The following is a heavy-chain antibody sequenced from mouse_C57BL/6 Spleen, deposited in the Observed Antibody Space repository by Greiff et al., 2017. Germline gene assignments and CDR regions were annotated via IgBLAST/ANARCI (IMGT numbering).Heavy chain of an antibody. Sequence: EVQRVESGAELVKPGASVKLSCTASGFNIKDYYMHWVKQRTEQGLEWIGRIDPEDGETKYAPKFQGKATITADTSSNTAYLQLSSLTSEDTAVYYCARSGDYGSSPQAWFAYWGQGTLVTVSA. CDR2: IDPEDGET. J-gene: IGHJ3*01. V-gene: IGHV14-2*01. CDR3: ARSGDYGSSPQAWFAY. CDR1: GFNIKDYY. D-gene: IGHD1-1*01.